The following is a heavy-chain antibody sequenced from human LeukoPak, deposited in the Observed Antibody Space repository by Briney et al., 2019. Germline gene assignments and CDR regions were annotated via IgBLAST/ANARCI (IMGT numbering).Heavy chain of an antibody. D-gene: IGHD6-19*01. CDR2: ICYVGTNK. CDR3: ARLSSGWYLDY. Sequence: GGSLRLSCTGSGLVFSNYGIHWVRQAPGKGLEWVAVICYVGTNKYYADSVKGRFTLSRDNSKNTVDLQMDNLRAEDTAAYYCARLSSGWYLDYWGQGTLVTVSS. J-gene: IGHJ4*02. CDR1: GLVFSNYG. V-gene: IGHV3-30*01.